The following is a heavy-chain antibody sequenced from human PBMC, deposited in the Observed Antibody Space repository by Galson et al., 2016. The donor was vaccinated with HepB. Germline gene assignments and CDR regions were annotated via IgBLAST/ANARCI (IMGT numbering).Heavy chain of an antibody. J-gene: IGHJ4*02. V-gene: IGHV3-23*01. Sequence: SLRLSCAASGFTFSSYAMSWVRQAPGKGLAWVSAISESGSTIYYADSVKGRFTISRDNSRNTLFLQMNSLRAEDTAIYYCARDDLPNTVTTLFDYWGQGTLVTVSS. D-gene: IGHD4-17*01. CDR2: ISESGSTI. CDR3: ARDDLPNTVTTLFDY. CDR1: GFTFSSYA.